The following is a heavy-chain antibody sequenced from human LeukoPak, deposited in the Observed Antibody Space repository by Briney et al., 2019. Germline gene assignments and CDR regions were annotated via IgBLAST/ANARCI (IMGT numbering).Heavy chain of an antibody. CDR1: GFNFGSYA. J-gene: IGHJ4*02. Sequence: QTGGSLRLSCAASGFNFGSYATHWVRQAPGKGLEWVAVIPYDGSYKYYADSVKGRFTISKDDSKDTVYLQMNSLRAEDTAVYYCAKDRQVGTFDYWGQGTLVTVSS. V-gene: IGHV3-30*04. CDR2: IPYDGSYK. D-gene: IGHD1-26*01. CDR3: AKDRQVGTFDY.